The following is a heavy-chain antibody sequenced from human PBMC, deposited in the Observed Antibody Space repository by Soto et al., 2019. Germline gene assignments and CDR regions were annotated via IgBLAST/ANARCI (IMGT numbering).Heavy chain of an antibody. CDR2: NVVGSGNT. J-gene: IGHJ4*02. CDR1: GFTFTSSA. Sequence: SVQVSCKSSGFTFTSSAVQGVRQARGQRLEWIGWNVVGSGNTNYAQKFQERVTITRDMSTSTAYMELSSLRSEDTAVYYCAAARAGSYDYVWGSYRPLIYWGQGTLVTVSS. CDR3: AAARAGSYDYVWGSYRPLIY. D-gene: IGHD3-16*02. V-gene: IGHV1-58*01.